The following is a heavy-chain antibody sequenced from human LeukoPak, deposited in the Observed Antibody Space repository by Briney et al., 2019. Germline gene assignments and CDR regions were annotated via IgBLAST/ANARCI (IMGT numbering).Heavy chain of an antibody. J-gene: IGHJ4*02. CDR1: GGTFSSYA. CDR3: ARDYGDYDPFDY. CDR2: IIPIFGTA. V-gene: IGHV1-69*05. D-gene: IGHD4-17*01. Sequence: GASVKVSGKASGGTFSSYAISWVRQAPGQGLEWMGRIIPIFGTANYAQKFQGRVTITTDESTSTAYMELSSLRSEDTAVYYCARDYGDYDPFDYWGQGTLVTVSS.